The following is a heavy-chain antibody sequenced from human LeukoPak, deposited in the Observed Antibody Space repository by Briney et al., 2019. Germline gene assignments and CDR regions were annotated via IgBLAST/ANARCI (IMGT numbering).Heavy chain of an antibody. CDR1: GFTFSSYS. V-gene: IGHV3-21*01. CDR3: ARVEGGSRDGYNFDY. D-gene: IGHD5-24*01. Sequence: GGSLRLSCAASGFTFSSYSMNWVRQAPGKGLEWVSSISSSSSYIYYADSVKGRFTISRDDAKNSLYLQMNSLRAEDTAVYYCARVEGGSRDGYNFDYWGQGTLVTVSS. J-gene: IGHJ4*02. CDR2: ISSSSSYI.